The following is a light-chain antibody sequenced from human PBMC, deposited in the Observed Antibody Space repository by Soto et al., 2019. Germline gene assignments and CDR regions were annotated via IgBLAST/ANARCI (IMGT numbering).Light chain of an antibody. Sequence: QSALAQPASVSGSPGQSITISCTGTSSDVGNYNYVSWYQQHPGKAPKLMIYDVSNRPSGVSNRFSGSKSGITASLTIPGLQAEDEADYYCSSYTSSSTYVFGTGTKVTVL. V-gene: IGLV2-14*01. CDR2: DVS. CDR3: SSYTSSSTYV. J-gene: IGLJ1*01. CDR1: SSDVGNYNY.